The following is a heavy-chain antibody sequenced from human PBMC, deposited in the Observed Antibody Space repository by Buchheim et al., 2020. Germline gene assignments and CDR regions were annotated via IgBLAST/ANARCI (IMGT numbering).Heavy chain of an antibody. V-gene: IGHV1-46*01. CDR1: GYTFTSYY. Sequence: QVQLVQSGAEVKKPGASVKVSCKASGYTFTSYYMHWVRQAPGQGLEWMGIINTSGGSTSYAQKFQGRVTMTRDTSTSTVYMELSSLRSEYTAVYFCASPVGLRDYWYGMDVCGQETT. CDR2: INTSGGST. J-gene: IGHJ6*02. CDR3: ASPVGLRDYWYGMDV.